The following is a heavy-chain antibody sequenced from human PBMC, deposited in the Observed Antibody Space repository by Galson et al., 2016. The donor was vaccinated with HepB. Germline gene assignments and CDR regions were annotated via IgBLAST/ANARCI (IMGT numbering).Heavy chain of an antibody. CDR2: VWHDGSDK. V-gene: IGHV3-33*01. CDR3: ARDRLTTNWGEDFDY. J-gene: IGHJ4*02. Sequence: SLRLSCAASGFTFSNYGMHWVRQAPGKGLEWVAGVWHDGSDKRYTDSVKGRFTISRDNSRNTVSLQMNILRAEDTAVYYCARDRLTTNWGEDFDYWGQGTLVTVSS. CDR1: GFTFSNYG. D-gene: IGHD7-27*01.